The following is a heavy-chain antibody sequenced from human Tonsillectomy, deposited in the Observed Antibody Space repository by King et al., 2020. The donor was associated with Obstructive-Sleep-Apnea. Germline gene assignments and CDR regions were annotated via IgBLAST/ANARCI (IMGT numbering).Heavy chain of an antibody. V-gene: IGHV3-21*01. Sequence: VQLVESGGGLVKPGGSLRLSCAASGFTFSSYSMNWVRQAPGKGLEWVSSISSSSSYIYYADSVKGRFTISRDNAKNSLYLQMNSLRAEDTAVYYCARGEQWRVLGNYYYGMDVWGQGTTVTVSS. CDR2: ISSSSSYI. CDR3: ARGEQWRVLGNYYYGMDV. J-gene: IGHJ6*02. CDR1: GFTFSSYS. D-gene: IGHD6-19*01.